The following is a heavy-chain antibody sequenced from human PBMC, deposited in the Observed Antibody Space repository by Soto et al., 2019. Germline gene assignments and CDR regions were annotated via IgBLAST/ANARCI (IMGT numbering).Heavy chain of an antibody. D-gene: IGHD2-8*01. V-gene: IGHV3-9*01. CDR2: INWDSGDI. Sequence: VQLVESGGGLVQPGGSRRLSCVVSGISFDDYAMHWVRQDPGKGLEWVSGINWDSGDIGYADSVKGRFTISRDNAKNSLYLQMNSLKTEDTALYYCAKDTAPGFYDANGHLDYWGPGTPVTVSS. J-gene: IGHJ4*02. CDR3: AKDTAPGFYDANGHLDY. CDR1: GISFDDYA.